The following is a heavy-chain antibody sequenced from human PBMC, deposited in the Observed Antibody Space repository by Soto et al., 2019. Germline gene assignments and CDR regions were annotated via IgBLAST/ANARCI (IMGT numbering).Heavy chain of an antibody. Sequence: GGSLRLSCAASGFTFSSFAMSWVRQAPGKGLEWVSPISGSGAHTYYADSVKGRFTISRDNSRSTLYLQMNSLRAEDTAIYYCAKALSHDFWSGFPFDYWGQGTLVTVSS. V-gene: IGHV3-23*01. J-gene: IGHJ4*02. CDR3: AKALSHDFWSGFPFDY. D-gene: IGHD3-3*01. CDR1: GFTFSSFA. CDR2: ISGSGAHT.